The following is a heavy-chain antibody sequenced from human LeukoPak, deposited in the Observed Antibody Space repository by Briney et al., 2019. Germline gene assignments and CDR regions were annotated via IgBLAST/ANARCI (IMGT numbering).Heavy chain of an antibody. D-gene: IGHD6-19*01. CDR1: GYTFTSYS. CDR3: ARDSSGIAVAGNFDY. Sequence: ASVKVSCKASGYTFTSYSISWVRQAPGQGLEWMGWTSAHNGNTNYAQKLQGRVTMTTDTSTSTAYMELRSLRSDDTAVYYCARDSSGIAVAGNFDYWGQGTLVTVSS. CDR2: TSAHNGNT. V-gene: IGHV1-18*01. J-gene: IGHJ4*02.